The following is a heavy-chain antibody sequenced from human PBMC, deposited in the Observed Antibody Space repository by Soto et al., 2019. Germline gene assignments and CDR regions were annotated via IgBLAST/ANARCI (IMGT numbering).Heavy chain of an antibody. CDR1: GGTFSSYA. D-gene: IGHD6-19*01. CDR2: IIPIFGTA. J-gene: IGHJ5*02. Sequence: GASVKVSCKASGGTFSSYAISWVRQAPGQGLEWMGGIIPIFGTANYAQKFQGRVTIAADESTSTAYMELSSLRSEDTAVYYCAREVAVAGTSFVWFDPWGQGTLVTVSS. CDR3: AREVAVAGTSFVWFDP. V-gene: IGHV1-69*13.